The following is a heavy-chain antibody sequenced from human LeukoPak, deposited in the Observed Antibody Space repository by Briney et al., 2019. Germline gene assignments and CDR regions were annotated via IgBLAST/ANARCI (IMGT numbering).Heavy chain of an antibody. J-gene: IGHJ4*02. CDR2: ISGSGGST. CDR1: GFTFSSYA. D-gene: IGHD2-15*01. Sequence: PGGSLRLSCAASGFTFSSYAMSWVRQAPGKGLEWVSAISGSGGSTYYADSVKGRFTISRDNSKNTLYLQMNSLRAEDTAVYYCAKEVVVVVAATPGYFDYWGQGTLVTVSS. CDR3: AKEVVVVVAATPGYFDY. V-gene: IGHV3-23*01.